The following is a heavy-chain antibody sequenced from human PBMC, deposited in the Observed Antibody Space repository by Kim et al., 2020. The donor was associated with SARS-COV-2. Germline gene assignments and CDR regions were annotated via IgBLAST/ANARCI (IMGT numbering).Heavy chain of an antibody. J-gene: IGHJ4*02. V-gene: IGHV4-34*01. Sequence: NYNPSLKSRVTISVDTSKNQFSLKLSSVTAADTAVYYCARTTTYPYYFDYWGQGTLVTVSS. D-gene: IGHD4-4*01. CDR3: ARTTTYPYYFDY.